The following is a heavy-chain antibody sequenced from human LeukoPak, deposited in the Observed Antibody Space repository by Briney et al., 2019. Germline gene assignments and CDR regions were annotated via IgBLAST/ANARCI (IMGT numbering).Heavy chain of an antibody. Sequence: PGGSLRLSCAASGFTFSSYAMSWVRQAPGKGLEWVSVISGSGGSTYYADSVKGRFTISRDNSKNTLYLQMNSLRAEDTAVYYCAKDLLRYFDWSKDYWGQGTLVTVSS. V-gene: IGHV3-23*01. D-gene: IGHD3-9*01. CDR1: GFTFSSYA. CDR3: AKDLLRYFDWSKDY. CDR2: ISGSGGST. J-gene: IGHJ4*02.